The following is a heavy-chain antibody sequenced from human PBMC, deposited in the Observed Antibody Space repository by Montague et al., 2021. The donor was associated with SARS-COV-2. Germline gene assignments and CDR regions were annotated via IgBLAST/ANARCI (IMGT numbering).Heavy chain of an antibody. CDR1: GGSITNDD. CDR2: IFKNGDI. D-gene: IGHD3-16*01. V-gene: IGHV4-59*08. Sequence: SETLSLTCTVSGGSITNDDWSWIRQPPGKGLEWIVNIFKNGDIDYNPSLRSRVIISVDTSKSQFSLKVTSVTAADTAAYYCARYYERSLDVWGQGTIVTVSS. J-gene: IGHJ6*02. CDR3: ARYYERSLDV.